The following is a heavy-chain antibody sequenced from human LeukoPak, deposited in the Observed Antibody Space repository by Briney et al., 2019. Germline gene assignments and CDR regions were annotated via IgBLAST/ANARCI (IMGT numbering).Heavy chain of an antibody. V-gene: IGHV3-11*01. D-gene: IGHD3-22*01. CDR3: ARVLSSGYSPFDY. CDR1: GFIFSDYY. J-gene: IGHJ4*02. Sequence: GGSLRLSCAASGFIFSDYYMTWIRQAPEKGLEWVSHITSSGATIYYADSVKGRFTISRDNAKNSLSLQMNSLRAEDTGAYFCARVLSSGYSPFDYWGQGILVTVSS. CDR2: ITSSGATI.